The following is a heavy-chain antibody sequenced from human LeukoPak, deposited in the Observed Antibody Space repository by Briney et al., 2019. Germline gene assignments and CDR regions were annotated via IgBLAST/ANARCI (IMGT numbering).Heavy chain of an antibody. CDR3: AKVHYSGSSGMGGFDH. Sequence: GGSLRLSCAASGFTFSSYAMSWVRQAPGKGLEWVSAISGSGGSTYYADSVKGRFTISRDTSKNTLYVQMNSLRAEDTAIYYCAKVHYSGSSGMGGFDHWGQGTLVTVSS. V-gene: IGHV3-23*01. J-gene: IGHJ4*02. CDR1: GFTFSSYA. CDR2: ISGSGGST. D-gene: IGHD3-22*01.